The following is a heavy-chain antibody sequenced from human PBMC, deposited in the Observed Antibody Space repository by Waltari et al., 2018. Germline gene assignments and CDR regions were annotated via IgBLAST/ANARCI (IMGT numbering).Heavy chain of an antibody. CDR1: GGSISSGSYY. CDR3: ARAYGGNESGFDY. J-gene: IGHJ4*02. Sequence: QVQLQESGPGLVKPSQTLSLTCTVSGGSISSGSYYWSWIRQPAGKGLEWIGRIYTSGSTNSNPSLKRRVTISVDTSKNQFSLKLSAVTAADTAVYYCARAYGGNESGFDYWGQGTLVTVSS. D-gene: IGHD2-15*01. CDR2: IYTSGST. V-gene: IGHV4-61*02.